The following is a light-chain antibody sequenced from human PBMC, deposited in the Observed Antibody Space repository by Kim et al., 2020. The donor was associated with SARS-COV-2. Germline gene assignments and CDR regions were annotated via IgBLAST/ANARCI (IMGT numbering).Light chain of an antibody. V-gene: IGKV1-39*01. J-gene: IGKJ2*01. CDR3: QQTYSLPYT. CDR2: GAS. Sequence: DIQMSQSPSSLSASVGDRVTITCRASQTISNYLNWYKQKPGKAPELLTSGASSLRSGVPSRFSGSGSGTDFTLTIRSRQREDFATYFCQQTYSLPYTFGRGTKLEI. CDR1: QTISNY.